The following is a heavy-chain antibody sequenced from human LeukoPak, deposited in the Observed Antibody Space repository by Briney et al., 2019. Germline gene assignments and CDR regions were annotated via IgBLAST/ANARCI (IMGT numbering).Heavy chain of an antibody. CDR1: GFTFGDYA. CDR2: IRSKAYGGTT. D-gene: IGHD6-13*01. V-gene: IGHV3-49*04. Sequence: PGGSLRLSCTASGFTFGDYAMSWVRQAPGKGLEWVGFIRSKAYGGTTEYAASVKGRFTISRDDSKSIAYLQMNSLKTEDTAVYYCTRVHVKTGIDYWGQGTLVTVSS. J-gene: IGHJ4*02. CDR3: TRVHVKTGIDY.